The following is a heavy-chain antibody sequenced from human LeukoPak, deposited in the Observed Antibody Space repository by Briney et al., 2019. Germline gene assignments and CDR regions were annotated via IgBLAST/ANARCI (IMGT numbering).Heavy chain of an antibody. J-gene: IGHJ6*04. CDR1: GGSISSGDYY. CDR3: ARDPYYYGSGSYYIGPVGMDV. V-gene: IGHV4-30-4*01. CDR2: IYYSGST. Sequence: PSQTLSLTCIVSGGSISSGDYYWSWIRQPPGTGLEWIGYIYYSGSTYYNPSLKSRVTISVDTSKNQFSLKLSSVTAADTAVYYCARDPYYYGSGSYYIGPVGMDVWGKGTTVTVSS. D-gene: IGHD3-10*01.